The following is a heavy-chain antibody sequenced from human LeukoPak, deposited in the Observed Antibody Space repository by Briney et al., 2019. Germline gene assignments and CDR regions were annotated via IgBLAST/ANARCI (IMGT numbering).Heavy chain of an antibody. CDR2: ISAYNGNT. J-gene: IGHJ6*03. Sequence: ASVKVSCKASGYTFTSYGISWVRQAPGQGLEWMGWISAYNGNTNYAQKLQGRVTMTTDTSTSTAYMELRSLRSDDTAVYYCARMSQRDFWSGYFASTYYMDVWGKGTTVTVSS. CDR3: ARMSQRDFWSGYFASTYYMDV. D-gene: IGHD3-3*01. CDR1: GYTFTSYG. V-gene: IGHV1-18*01.